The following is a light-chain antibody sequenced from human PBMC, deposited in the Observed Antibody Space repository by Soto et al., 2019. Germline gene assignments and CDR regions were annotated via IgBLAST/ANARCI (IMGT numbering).Light chain of an antibody. CDR2: GAS. Sequence: EIVLTQSPGTLSLSPGERATLSCRASQSVSSSYLAWYQQKPGQGPRLLIYGASSRGTGIPDRFSGSGSGTDFTLTISRLEPEDFAVYYCQQYGSSPYTFGQGNKLDIK. CDR3: QQYGSSPYT. CDR1: QSVSSSY. J-gene: IGKJ2*01. V-gene: IGKV3-20*01.